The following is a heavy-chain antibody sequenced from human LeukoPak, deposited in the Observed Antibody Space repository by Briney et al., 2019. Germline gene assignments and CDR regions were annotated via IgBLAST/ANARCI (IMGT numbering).Heavy chain of an antibody. Sequence: GGSLRLSCAASVLTFSSYWMHGVRHAPGKGRVWVLRIKSDGSTNYAASVKGRFTISRDNAKNTVSLQMNSLRAEDTGVYYCARAPSEIGGYYPEYFRHWGQGTLVTVSS. CDR3: ARAPSEIGGYYPEYFRH. D-gene: IGHD3-22*01. CDR2: IKSDGST. J-gene: IGHJ1*01. V-gene: IGHV3-74*01. CDR1: VLTFSSYW.